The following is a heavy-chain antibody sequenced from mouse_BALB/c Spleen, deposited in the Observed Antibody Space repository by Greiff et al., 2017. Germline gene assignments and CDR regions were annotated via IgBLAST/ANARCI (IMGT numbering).Heavy chain of an antibody. CDR3: ARRYDYYAMDY. D-gene: IGHD1-1*02. CDR2: ISYSGST. Sequence: VQLKESGPGLVKPSQSLSLTCTVTGYSITSDYAWNWIRQFPGNKLEWMGYISYSGSTSYNPSLKSRISITRDTSKNQFFLQVNSVTTEDTATYYCARRYDYYAMDYWGQRTSVTVSS. CDR1: GYSITSDYA. V-gene: IGHV3-2*02. J-gene: IGHJ4*01.